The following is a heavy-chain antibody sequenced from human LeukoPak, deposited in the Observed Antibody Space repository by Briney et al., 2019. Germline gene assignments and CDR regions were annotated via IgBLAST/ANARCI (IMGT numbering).Heavy chain of an antibody. Sequence: GRSLRLSCVASGFTFSSYGMHWVRQAPGKGLEWVAFISYDGSNENIADSVKGRFIISRDNTKNTLYLQMNSLRAEDTAVYYCAKGPAPRLGEFSYHALVDYWGQGTLVTVSS. J-gene: IGHJ4*02. V-gene: IGHV3-30*18. CDR3: AKGPAPRLGEFSYHALVDY. D-gene: IGHD3-16*02. CDR2: ISYDGSNE. CDR1: GFTFSSYG.